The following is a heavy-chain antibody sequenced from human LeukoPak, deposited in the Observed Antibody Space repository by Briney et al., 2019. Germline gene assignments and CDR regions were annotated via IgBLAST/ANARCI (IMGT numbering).Heavy chain of an antibody. CDR1: GFTFSGSA. Sequence: PGGSLRLSCAASGFTFSGSAMHWVRQASGKGLEWVARIRSKANSYATAYAASVKGRFTISRDDSKNTAYLQTNSLKTEDTAVYYCASPFCSNGVCYPGYWGQGTLVTVSS. CDR3: ASPFCSNGVCYPGY. V-gene: IGHV3-73*01. D-gene: IGHD2-8*01. CDR2: IRSKANSYAT. J-gene: IGHJ4*02.